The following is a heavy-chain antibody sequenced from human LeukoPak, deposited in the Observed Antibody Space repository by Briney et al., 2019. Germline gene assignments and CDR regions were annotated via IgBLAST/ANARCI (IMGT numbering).Heavy chain of an antibody. V-gene: IGHV3-11*01. CDR2: ISGSGTTI. J-gene: IGHJ3*02. D-gene: IGHD2-2*01. Sequence: GGSLRLSCAASGFTFSDYYMSWIRQAPGKGLEWISYISGSGTTIYYADSVKGRFTISRDNAKNSLYLQMNSLRAEDTAVYYCARDSCSSTSCKKPHDAYDIWGQGTMVTVSS. CDR3: ARDSCSSTSCKKPHDAYDI. CDR1: GFTFSDYY.